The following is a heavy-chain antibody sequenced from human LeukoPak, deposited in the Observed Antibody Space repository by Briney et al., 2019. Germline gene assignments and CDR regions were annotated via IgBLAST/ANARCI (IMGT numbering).Heavy chain of an antibody. D-gene: IGHD2-15*01. V-gene: IGHV4-59*01. Sequence: SETLSLTCTVSGGSITSYYWSWIRQPPGKGLEWIGYIYHSGTTNYNPSLKSRVTISVDPSKTQFSLRLSSATAADTAVYYCAQKAPYSPGYSQHWGQGTLVTVSS. CDR1: GGSITSYY. CDR3: AQKAPYSPGYSQH. CDR2: IYHSGTT. J-gene: IGHJ1*01.